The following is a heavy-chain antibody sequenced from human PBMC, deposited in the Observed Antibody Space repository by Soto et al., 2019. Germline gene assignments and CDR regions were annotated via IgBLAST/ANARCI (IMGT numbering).Heavy chain of an antibody. Sequence: TSETLSHTCAVSGGSIRSSNWWSRVRKPPGKGLEWIGEIYHSGSTNYNPSLKSRVTISVDKSKNQFSLKLSSVTADDTAVYYCARETEYSNGWTNWFDPWGQGTLVPVSS. CDR1: GGSIRSSNW. J-gene: IGHJ5*02. CDR2: IYHSGST. D-gene: IGHD6-6*01. CDR3: ARETEYSNGWTNWFDP. V-gene: IGHV4-4*02.